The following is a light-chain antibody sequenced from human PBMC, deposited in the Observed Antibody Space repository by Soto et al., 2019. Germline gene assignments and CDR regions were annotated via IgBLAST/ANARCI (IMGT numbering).Light chain of an antibody. CDR3: LLDFRYFWA. Sequence: AIQLTQSPSSLSASVGDRVTITCRASQAIRTALGWYQQKPGKVPKLLIYAASTLQSGVPSRFSGSGSGTDFTLTISSLQPEDFATYYCLLDFRYFWAFGHGTKVDIQ. V-gene: IGKV1-6*01. CDR1: QAIRTA. CDR2: AAS. J-gene: IGKJ1*01.